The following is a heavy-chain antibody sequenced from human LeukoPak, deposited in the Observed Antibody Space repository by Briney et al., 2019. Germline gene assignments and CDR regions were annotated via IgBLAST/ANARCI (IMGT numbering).Heavy chain of an antibody. Sequence: GGSLRLSCAASGFTLSTYAMSWVRQTPGKGLEWVAATSSSDAGTYHADSVRGRFTISRDNSKNTLYLQMNSLRAEDTAVYYCARDRYGANTYVPPNYYYYMDVWGKGTTVTVSS. CDR1: GFTLSTYA. J-gene: IGHJ6*03. CDR3: ARDRYGANTYVPPNYYYYMDV. CDR2: TSSSDAGT. V-gene: IGHV3-23*01. D-gene: IGHD4-17*01.